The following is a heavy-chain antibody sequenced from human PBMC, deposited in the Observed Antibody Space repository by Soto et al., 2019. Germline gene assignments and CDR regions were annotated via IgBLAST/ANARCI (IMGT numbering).Heavy chain of an antibody. CDR2: IPSRGRP. J-gene: IGHJ5*02. Sequence: TLSLTCSVSGASVAGGSYYWSWVRQPPGKGLEWIGYIPSRGRPFYNPSLTSRGTISADTSKNQLSLQLTSVTAADTAVYYCARDTYSGYDFGLWGQGTLVTVSS. CDR1: GASVAGGSYY. D-gene: IGHD5-12*01. V-gene: IGHV4-30-4*01. CDR3: ARDTYSGYDFGL.